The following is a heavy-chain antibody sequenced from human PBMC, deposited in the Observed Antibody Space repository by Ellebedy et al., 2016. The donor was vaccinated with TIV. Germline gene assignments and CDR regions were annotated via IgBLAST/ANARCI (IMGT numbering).Heavy chain of an antibody. Sequence: SETLSLXXTVSGGSASRYSWSWIRQPAGKGLEWIGRIFTSGSFNYNPSLMSRVTMSVVTSKNQISLRLNSVTAADTAVYYCARVHCSITTCDYYYMDVWGKGTTVTVSS. CDR3: ARVHCSITTCDYYYMDV. V-gene: IGHV4-4*07. J-gene: IGHJ6*03. CDR2: IFTSGSF. CDR1: GGSASRYS. D-gene: IGHD1-1*01.